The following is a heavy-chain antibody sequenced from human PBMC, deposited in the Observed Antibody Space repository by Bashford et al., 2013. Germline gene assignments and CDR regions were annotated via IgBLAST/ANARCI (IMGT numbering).Heavy chain of an antibody. CDR1: GFTFSSYG. D-gene: IGHD3-10*01. Sequence: GGSLRLSCAASGFTFSSYGIHWVRQAPGKGLEWVGVISNDGRNKYYADSVKGRFTISRDNSKNTLYLQINSLRAEDTALYYCAKDRFGELSYYFDYWGPGTLVTVSS. CDR3: AKDRFGELSYYFDY. CDR2: ISNDGRNK. J-gene: IGHJ4*02. V-gene: IGHV3-30*18.